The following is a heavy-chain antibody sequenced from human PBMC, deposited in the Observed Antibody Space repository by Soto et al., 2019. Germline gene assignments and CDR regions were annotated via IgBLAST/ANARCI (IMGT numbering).Heavy chain of an antibody. CDR2: IYNSGST. J-gene: IGHJ3*02. CDR3: AKDYYYGSGSYPDAFDI. CDR1: GGYISGGYYS. D-gene: IGHD3-10*01. V-gene: IGHV4-30-2*01. Sequence: SETLSLTCAVSGGYISGGYYSWSWIRQPPGKGLEWIGFIYNSGSTYYNSSLKSRVTISVDRSKNHFFLNLTSVTAADTAVYYCAKDYYYGSGSYPDAFDIWGQGTMVTVSS.